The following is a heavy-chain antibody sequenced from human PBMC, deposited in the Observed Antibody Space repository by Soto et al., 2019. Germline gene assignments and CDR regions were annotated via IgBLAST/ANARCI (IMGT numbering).Heavy chain of an antibody. CDR3: ARDRPPNRSIAAAGTGGSWFDP. V-gene: IGHV7-4-1*01. D-gene: IGHD6-13*01. J-gene: IGHJ5*02. Sequence: ASVKVSCSASGYTITSYAMHWVRQAPGQGLEWMGWINTNTGKAMYAQGFTGRFVFSLDTSVSTAYLQICSLKAEDTAVYYCARDRPPNRSIAAAGTGGSWFDPWGQGTLVTVSS. CDR2: INTNTGKA. CDR1: GYTITSYA.